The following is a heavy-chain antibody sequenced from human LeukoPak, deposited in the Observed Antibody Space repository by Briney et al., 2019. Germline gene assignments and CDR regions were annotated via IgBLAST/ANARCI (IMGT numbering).Heavy chain of an antibody. CDR3: ARLGWEPFGHDAFDI. CDR1: GGSISSYY. Sequence: PSETLSLTCTVSGGSISSYYWSWIRQPPGKGLEWIGYIYTSGSTNYNPSLKSRVTISVDTSKNQFSLKLSSVTAADTAVYYCARLGWEPFGHDAFDIWGQGTMVTVSS. J-gene: IGHJ3*02. CDR2: IYTSGST. V-gene: IGHV4-4*09. D-gene: IGHD1-26*01.